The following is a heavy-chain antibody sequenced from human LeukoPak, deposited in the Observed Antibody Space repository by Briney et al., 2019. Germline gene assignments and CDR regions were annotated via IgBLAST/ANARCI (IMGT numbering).Heavy chain of an antibody. V-gene: IGHV3-30-3*01. CDR2: ISYDGSNK. J-gene: IGHJ4*02. D-gene: IGHD4-23*01. CDR1: GFTFSSYA. CDR3: ARASTVVTPTWDY. Sequence: GGSLRLSCAASGFTFSSYAMHWVRQAPGKGLEWVAVISYDGSNKYYADSVKGRFTISRVNSKNTLYLQMNSLRAEDTAVYYCARASTVVTPTWDYWGQGTLVTVSS.